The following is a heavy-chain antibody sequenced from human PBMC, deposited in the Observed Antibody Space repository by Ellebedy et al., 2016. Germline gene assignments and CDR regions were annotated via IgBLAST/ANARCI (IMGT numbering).Heavy chain of an antibody. V-gene: IGHV3-21*01. CDR2: ISSSSSYI. D-gene: IGHD5-18*01. CDR1: GFTFSSYS. Sequence: GGSLRLXCAASGFTFSSYSMNWVRQAPGKGLEWVSSISSSSSYIYYADSVKGRFTISRDNAKNSLYLQMNSLRAEDTAVYYCAREIVDTAMVPFDYWGQGTLVTVSS. CDR3: AREIVDTAMVPFDY. J-gene: IGHJ4*02.